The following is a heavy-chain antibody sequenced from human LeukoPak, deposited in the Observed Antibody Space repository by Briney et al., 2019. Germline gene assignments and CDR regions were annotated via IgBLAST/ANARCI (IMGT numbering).Heavy chain of an antibody. Sequence: PSETLSLTCAVSGYSISSGYYWGWIRQPPGKGLKWIGSIYHSGSTYYNPSLKSRVTISVDTSKNQFSLKLSSVTAADTAVYYCARGAIITMVRGVSRVFDYWGQGTLVTVSS. CDR1: GYSISSGYY. CDR3: ARGAIITMVRGVSRVFDY. CDR2: IYHSGST. J-gene: IGHJ4*02. V-gene: IGHV4-38-2*01. D-gene: IGHD3-10*01.